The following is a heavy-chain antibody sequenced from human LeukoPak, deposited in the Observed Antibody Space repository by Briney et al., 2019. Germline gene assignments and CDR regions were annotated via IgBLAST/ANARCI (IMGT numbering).Heavy chain of an antibody. Sequence: GGSLRLSCAASGFTFSYYYMSWIRQAAGKGLEWVSYISSSGSTICYADTVKGRFTISRDNSKHTLHLPMNRLRADDTAVYYCAKDYTAPSFYYYSYYMDVWGKGTTVTVSS. CDR3: AKDYTAPSFYYYSYYMDV. CDR1: GFTFSYYY. J-gene: IGHJ6*03. CDR2: ISSSGSTI. D-gene: IGHD2-21*02. V-gene: IGHV3-11*04.